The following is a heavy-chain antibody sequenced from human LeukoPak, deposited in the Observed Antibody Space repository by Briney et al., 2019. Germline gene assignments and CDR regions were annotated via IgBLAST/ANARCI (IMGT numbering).Heavy chain of an antibody. Sequence: PSETLSLTCAVYGGSFSGYYWSWIRQPPGKGLEWIGRIYTSGSTNYNPSLKSRVTMSVDTSKNQFSLKLSSVTAADTAVYYCARGNSGWYYFDYWGQGTLVTVSS. J-gene: IGHJ4*02. D-gene: IGHD6-19*01. CDR2: IYTSGST. V-gene: IGHV4-59*10. CDR1: GGSFSGYY. CDR3: ARGNSGWYYFDY.